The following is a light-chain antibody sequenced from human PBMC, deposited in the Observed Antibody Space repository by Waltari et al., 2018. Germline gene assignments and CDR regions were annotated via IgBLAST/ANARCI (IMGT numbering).Light chain of an antibody. CDR2: WAS. V-gene: IGKV4-1*01. CDR1: QNILYSANNKNY. J-gene: IGKJ3*01. Sequence: DIVMTQSPDSLAVSLGERATINCKSSQNILYSANNKNYLAWYQWKPGQPPKLLIYWASTQEAGVPDRFSGSGSGTDFTLTISSLQAEDVAVYYCQHYYTTPGTFGPWTKVDIK. CDR3: QHYYTTPGT.